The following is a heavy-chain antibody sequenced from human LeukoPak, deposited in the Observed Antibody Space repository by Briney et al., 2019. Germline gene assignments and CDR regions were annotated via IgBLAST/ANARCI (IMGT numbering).Heavy chain of an antibody. J-gene: IGHJ4*02. D-gene: IGHD2-15*01. CDR1: GYSISSGYY. CDR3: ARSPRASYCSGGSCYFDY. V-gene: IGHV4-38-2*01. Sequence: SETLSLTCAVSGYSISSGYYWGWIRQPPGKGLEWIGSIYHSGSTYYNPSLKSRVTISVDTSKNQFSLKLSSVTAADTAVYCCARSPRASYCSGGSCYFDYWGQGTLVTVSS. CDR2: IYHSGST.